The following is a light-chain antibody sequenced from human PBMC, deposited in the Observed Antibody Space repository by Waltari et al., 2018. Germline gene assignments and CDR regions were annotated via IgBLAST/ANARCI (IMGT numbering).Light chain of an antibody. CDR1: QGIRND. CDR3: LQDYNYPYT. V-gene: IGKV1-6*01. CDR2: AAS. J-gene: IGKJ2*01. Sequence: AIQMTQSPSSLSASVGDRVTITCRARQGIRNDLGWSQQKPGKAPKRLIYAASSLQSGVPSRFSGSGSGTDFTLTISSLQPEDFATYYCLQDYNYPYTFGQGTKLEIK.